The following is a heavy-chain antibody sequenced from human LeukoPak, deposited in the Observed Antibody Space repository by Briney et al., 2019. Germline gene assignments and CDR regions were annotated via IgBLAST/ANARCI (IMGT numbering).Heavy chain of an antibody. CDR1: GYTFTSYD. CDR3: ASSSSSFYYFDY. D-gene: IGHD6-13*01. Sequence: ASVKVSCKASGYTFTSYDINWVRQATGQGLEWMGWMNPNSGNTGYAQKFQGRVTMTRNTSISTAYMELRSLRSDDTAVYYCASSSSSFYYFDYWGQGTLVTVSS. V-gene: IGHV1-8*01. CDR2: MNPNSGNT. J-gene: IGHJ4*02.